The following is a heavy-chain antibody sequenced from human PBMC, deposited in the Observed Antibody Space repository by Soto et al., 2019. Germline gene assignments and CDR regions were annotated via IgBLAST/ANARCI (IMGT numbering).Heavy chain of an antibody. CDR2: ISSNGGST. J-gene: IGHJ4*02. V-gene: IGHV3-64D*06. CDR3: VKDRYIDY. Sequence: GGSLRLSCSVSGFTISSYAMHWVRQAPGKGLEYVSSISSNGGSTYYADSVKGRFTISRDSSKNTLNLQMSSLRADDTAVYYCVKDRYIDYWGQGTLVTVSS. CDR1: GFTISSYA.